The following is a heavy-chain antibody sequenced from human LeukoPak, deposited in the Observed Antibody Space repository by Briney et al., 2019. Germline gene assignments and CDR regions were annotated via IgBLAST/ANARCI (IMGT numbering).Heavy chain of an antibody. V-gene: IGHV1-2*02. CDR2: INPNSGGT. J-gene: IGHJ4*02. CDR1: GYTFTGYY. Sequence: ASVKVSCKASGYTFTGYYMHWVRQAPGQGLEWMGWINPNSGGTNYAQKFQGRVTMTRDTSISTAYMELSRLRSDDTAVYYCARDPPPLQYSSSSDLFDYWGQGTLVTVSS. D-gene: IGHD6-6*01. CDR3: ARDPPPLQYSSSSDLFDY.